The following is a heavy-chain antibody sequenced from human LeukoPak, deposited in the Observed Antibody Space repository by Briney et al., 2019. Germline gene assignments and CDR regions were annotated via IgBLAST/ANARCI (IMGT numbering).Heavy chain of an antibody. CDR2: INYSGQT. J-gene: IGHJ3*02. CDR3: ARPIVVVPAATVDDAFDI. D-gene: IGHD2-2*01. V-gene: IGHV4-39*01. CDR1: GDSITSDGYF. Sequence: SETLSLTCSVSGDSITSDGYFWGWIRQPPGKGLEWIAIINYSGQTFYNPSLMSRVTTSADTSKNQFSVRLTSVTAADTAVYYCARPIVVVPAATVDDAFDIWGQGTMVTVSS.